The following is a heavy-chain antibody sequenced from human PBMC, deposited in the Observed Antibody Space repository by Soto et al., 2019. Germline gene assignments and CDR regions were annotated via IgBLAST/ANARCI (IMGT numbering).Heavy chain of an antibody. Sequence: GGSLRLSCAASGFIFNNYAMNWVRQAPGKGLEWVATISGRGGNSYYADSVRGRFTISRDNSKNTLYLQMNSLRAEDTAVYYCAKNPAMVLYYFDYWGQGTLVTVSS. CDR2: ISGRGGNS. J-gene: IGHJ4*02. V-gene: IGHV3-23*01. CDR1: GFIFNNYA. CDR3: AKNPAMVLYYFDY. D-gene: IGHD5-18*01.